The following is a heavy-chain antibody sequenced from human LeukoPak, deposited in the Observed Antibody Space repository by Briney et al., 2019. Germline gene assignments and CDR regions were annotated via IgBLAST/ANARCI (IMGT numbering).Heavy chain of an antibody. CDR3: ARGGVFTPMAEFDY. Sequence: GGSLRLSCEASGFTCSDYYMSWIRQAPGKGLERVSYISSGGSTIYYADSLKGRVSLSPETAKNSLTLQMNSLRAEDTGLYYCARGGVFTPMAEFDYWGQGTLVTVSS. CDR1: GFTCSDYY. D-gene: IGHD1-26*01. V-gene: IGHV3-11*01. J-gene: IGHJ4*02. CDR2: ISSGGSTI.